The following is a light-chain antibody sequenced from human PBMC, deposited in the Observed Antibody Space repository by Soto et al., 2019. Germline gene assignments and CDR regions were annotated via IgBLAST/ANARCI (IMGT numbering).Light chain of an antibody. V-gene: IGKV1-5*01. CDR1: QSLAGW. Sequence: DIPMTQSPSTLSASVGDRVTITCRASQSLAGWLAWYQQKPGKAPKLLIYDVSSLASGVPSRFSGSGSGTEFTLTISSLQPDDFATYYCQQYDSYWTFGQGTKVDIK. CDR3: QQYDSYWT. J-gene: IGKJ1*01. CDR2: DVS.